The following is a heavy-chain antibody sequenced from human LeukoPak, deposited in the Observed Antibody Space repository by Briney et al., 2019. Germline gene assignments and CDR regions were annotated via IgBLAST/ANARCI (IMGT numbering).Heavy chain of an antibody. D-gene: IGHD4-17*01. CDR3: ARQNYGDYATFDY. J-gene: IGHJ4*02. CDR1: GGSFSGYY. Sequence: KSSETLSLTCAVYGGSFSGYYWSWIRPPPGKGLEWIGEINHSGSTNYNPSLKSRVTISVDTSKNQFSLKLSSVTAADTAVYYCARQNYGDYATFDYWGQGTLVTVSS. CDR2: INHSGST. V-gene: IGHV4-34*01.